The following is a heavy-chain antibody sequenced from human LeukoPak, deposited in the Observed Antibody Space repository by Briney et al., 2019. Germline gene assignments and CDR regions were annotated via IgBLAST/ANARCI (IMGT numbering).Heavy chain of an antibody. D-gene: IGHD3-9*01. Sequence: PSETLSLTCTVSGGSISSYYWSWIRQPPGKGLEWIGYIYYSGSTNYNPSLKSRVTISVDTSKNQFSQKLSSVTAADTAVYYCARGGDILTGYYDYWGQGTLVTVSS. V-gene: IGHV4-59*01. CDR3: ARGGDILTGYYDY. CDR1: GGSISSYY. J-gene: IGHJ4*02. CDR2: IYYSGST.